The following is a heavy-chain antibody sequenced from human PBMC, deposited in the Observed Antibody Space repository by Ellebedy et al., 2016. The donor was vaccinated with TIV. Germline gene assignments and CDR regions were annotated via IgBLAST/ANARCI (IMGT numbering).Heavy chain of an antibody. Sequence: GESLKISXATSGFNFSNYAMTWIRQAPGKGLEWFSNINTRGSTTYYTDSVKGRFTISRDNSKNTLYLQMNSLRAEDTALYYCAKMSSSNGWGQGTPVTVSS. CDR3: AKMSSSNG. V-gene: IGHV3-23*01. D-gene: IGHD2-8*01. J-gene: IGHJ4*01. CDR2: INTRGSTT. CDR1: GFNFSNYA.